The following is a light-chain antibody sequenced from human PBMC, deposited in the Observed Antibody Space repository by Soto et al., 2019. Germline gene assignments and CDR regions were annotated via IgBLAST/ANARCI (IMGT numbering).Light chain of an antibody. CDR2: GAS. J-gene: IGKJ4*01. CDR3: QQYDSVPLT. V-gene: IGKV3-15*01. CDR1: QFVRSN. Sequence: EIVMTQSPATLSVSPGDRVTLSCRASQFVRSNSAWYQQKPGQAPRLLIYGASLRATGIPARFSGSGYGTEFTLTISSLQSEDFAVYYCQQYDSVPLTFGGGTTVDLK.